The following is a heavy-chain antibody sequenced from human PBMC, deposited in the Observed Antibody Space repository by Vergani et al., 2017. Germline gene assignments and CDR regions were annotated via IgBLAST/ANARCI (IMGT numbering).Heavy chain of an antibody. D-gene: IGHD1-26*01. CDR1: GFTFSSYS. J-gene: IGHJ4*02. CDR2: IYYSGST. Sequence: VQLVESGGGLVKPGGSLRLSCAASGFTFSSYSMNWVRQAPGKGLEWIGSIYYSGSTNYNPSLKSRVTISVDTSKNQFSLKLSSVTAADTAVYYCAREDSGSYDYWGQGTLVTVSS. CDR3: AREDSGSYDY. V-gene: IGHV4-59*01.